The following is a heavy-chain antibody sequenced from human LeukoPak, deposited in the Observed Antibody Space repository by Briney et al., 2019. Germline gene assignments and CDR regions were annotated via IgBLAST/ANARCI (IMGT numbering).Heavy chain of an antibody. CDR3: AMAVIGSGWTLDY. Sequence: PGGSLRLSCAASGFTFISYAMSCVRQAPGEGLEWVSSISGSGGRTSYADSVQGRFTISRDNSKNTLYLELNSLRAEDAAVYFCAMAVIGSGWTLDYWGQGTLVTVS. J-gene: IGHJ4*02. CDR2: ISGSGGRT. V-gene: IGHV3-23*01. D-gene: IGHD6-19*01. CDR1: GFTFISYA.